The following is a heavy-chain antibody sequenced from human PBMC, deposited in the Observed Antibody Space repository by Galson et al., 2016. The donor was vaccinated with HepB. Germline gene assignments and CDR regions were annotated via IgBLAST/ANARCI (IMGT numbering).Heavy chain of an antibody. CDR3: AKDYYDSSGYRSYWYFDL. J-gene: IGHJ2*01. CDR1: EVTFSSDA. V-gene: IGHV3-23*01. D-gene: IGHD3-22*01. CDR2: ISGSGGTS. Sequence: SPRLSRGAAEVTFSSDAMSRCRQAPAEGVEGDSAISGSGGTSYYADSVKGRFTISRDNSKNTLYVQMHSLRAEDTAVYYCAKDYYDSSGYRSYWYFDLWGRGTLVTVSS.